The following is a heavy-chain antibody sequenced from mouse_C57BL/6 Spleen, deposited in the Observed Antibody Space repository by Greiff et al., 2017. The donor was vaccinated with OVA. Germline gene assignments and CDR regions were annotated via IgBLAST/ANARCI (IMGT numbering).Heavy chain of an antibody. J-gene: IGHJ2*01. V-gene: IGHV1-82*01. CDR2: IYPGDGDT. CDR1: GYAFSSSW. D-gene: IGHD2-3*01. Sequence: VKLQESGPELVKPGASVKISCKASGYAFSSSWMNWVKQRPGKGLEWIGRIYPGDGDTNYNGKFKGKATLTADKSSSTAYMQLSSLTSEDSAVYFCARYDDGYFDYWGQGTTLTVSS. CDR3: ARYDDGYFDY.